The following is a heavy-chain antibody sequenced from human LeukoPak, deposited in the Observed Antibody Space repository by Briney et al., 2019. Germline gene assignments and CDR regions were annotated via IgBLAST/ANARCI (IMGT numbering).Heavy chain of an antibody. CDR2: IFGSGGSP. CDR1: GFTFGSHA. Sequence: GGSLRLSCEASGFTFGSHAMYWVRQAPGKGLEWVAGIFGSGGSPHYADTVKGRFTISRDNSRNTVYLQINSLRAEDTAVYYCGKTTVGYSSGQKPAWPDHYWGQGTLVTLSS. CDR3: GKTTVGYSSGQKPAWPDHY. V-gene: IGHV3-23*01. D-gene: IGHD5-18*01. J-gene: IGHJ4*02.